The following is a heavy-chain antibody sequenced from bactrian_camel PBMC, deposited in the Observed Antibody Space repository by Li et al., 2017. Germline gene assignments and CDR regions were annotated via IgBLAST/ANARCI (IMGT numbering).Heavy chain of an antibody. CDR2: LNTRGST. D-gene: IGHD1*01. V-gene: IGHV3S53*01. CDR3: AAANNPVLCTLSMSGTGEDSAY. Sequence: HVQLVESGGGLEQPGGSLRLSCQASGYTSTTGCMGWFRQAPGKEREGVATLNTRGSTRYAESVEGRFTVSRDNAKNTMTLQMNNLEPEDTAVYYCAAANNPVLCTLSMSGTGEDSAYWGQGTQVTVS. CDR1: GYTSTTGC. J-gene: IGHJ4*01.